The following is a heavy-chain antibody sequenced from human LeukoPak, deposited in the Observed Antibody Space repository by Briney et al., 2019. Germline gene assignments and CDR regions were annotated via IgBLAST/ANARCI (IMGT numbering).Heavy chain of an antibody. CDR2: INPSGGST. CDR1: GYTFTSYY. D-gene: IGHD2-15*01. V-gene: IGHV1-46*01. CDR3: ARDGAGGRSFDY. J-gene: IGHJ4*02. Sequence: ASVKVSCKASGYTFTSYYMHWVRQAPGQGLEWMGIINPSGGSTSYAQKFQGRAAMTRDTSTSTVYMELSSLRSEDTAVYYCARDGAGGRSFDYWGQGTLVTVSS.